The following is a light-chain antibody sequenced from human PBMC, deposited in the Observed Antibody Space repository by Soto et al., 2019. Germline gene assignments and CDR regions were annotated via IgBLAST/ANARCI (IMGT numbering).Light chain of an antibody. J-gene: IGKJ1*01. V-gene: IGKV3-20*01. CDR3: QQYGGSPRT. CDR2: GAS. Sequence: EIVLTQSPGTLSLSPGERATLSCRASQSVSSNYLAWYQQKPGQAPRLLIYGASSRATGIPDRFSGSGSGTEFTLTISRLGPEYFAVYYCQQYGGSPRTFGQGTKVEIK. CDR1: QSVSSNY.